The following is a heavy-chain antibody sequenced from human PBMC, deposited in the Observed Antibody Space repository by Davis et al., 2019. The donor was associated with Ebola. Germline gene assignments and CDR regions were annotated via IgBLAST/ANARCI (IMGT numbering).Heavy chain of an antibody. Sequence: GESLKISCAASGFTFSSYSMYWVRQAPGKGLEWVAVISYDGSNKYYADSVKGRFTISRDNSKNTLYLQMNSLRAEDTAVYYCARVRVAAARRVPYFDYWGQGTLVTVSS. D-gene: IGHD6-13*01. CDR3: ARVRVAAARRVPYFDY. CDR2: ISYDGSNK. V-gene: IGHV3-30*03. CDR1: GFTFSSYS. J-gene: IGHJ4*02.